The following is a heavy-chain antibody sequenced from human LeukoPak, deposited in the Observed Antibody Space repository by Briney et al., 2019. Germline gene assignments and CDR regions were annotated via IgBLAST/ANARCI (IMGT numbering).Heavy chain of an antibody. V-gene: IGHV3-23*01. J-gene: IGHJ4*02. CDR1: GFMFSTYP. D-gene: IGHD2/OR15-2a*01. CDR3: AKERTQTTSFDY. CDR2: ISGSGGST. Sequence: GGSLRLSCAASGFMFSTYPMNWVRQAPGKGLEWVSTISGSGGSTYFADSVKGRFAVSRDNSKNTLFLQMNSLRAEDTAVYYCAKERTQTTSFDYWGQGTLVTVSS.